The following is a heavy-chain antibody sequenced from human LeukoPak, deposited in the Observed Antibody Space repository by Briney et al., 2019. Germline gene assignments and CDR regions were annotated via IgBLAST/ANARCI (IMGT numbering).Heavy chain of an antibody. V-gene: IGHV4-34*01. J-gene: IGHJ3*02. CDR1: GGSFSGYY. CDR2: INHSGST. CDR3: AREAPPPYAYCGGDCYSRGAFDI. D-gene: IGHD2-21*02. Sequence: SETLSLTCAVYGGSFSGYYWSWIRQPPGKGLEWIGEINHSGSTNYNPSLKSRVTISVDKSKNQFPLKLSSVTAADTAVYYCAREAPPPYAYCGGDCYSRGAFDIWGQGTMVTVSS.